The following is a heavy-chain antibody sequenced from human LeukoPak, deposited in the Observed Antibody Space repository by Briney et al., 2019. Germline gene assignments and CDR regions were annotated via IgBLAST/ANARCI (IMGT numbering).Heavy chain of an antibody. D-gene: IGHD3-22*01. V-gene: IGHV4-61*01. CDR1: GGSVSSGSYY. CDR3: ASNYNYYDSSGFDY. J-gene: IGHJ4*02. CDR2: IYYSGST. Sequence: SETLSLTCTVSGGSVSSGSYYWSWIRQPPGKGLEWIGYIYYSGSTNYNPSLKSRVTISVDTSKNQFSLKLSSVAAADTAVYYCASNYNYYDSSGFDYWGQGTLVTVSS.